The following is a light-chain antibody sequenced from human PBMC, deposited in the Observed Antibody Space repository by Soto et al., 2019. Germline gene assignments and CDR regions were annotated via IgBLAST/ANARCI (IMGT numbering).Light chain of an antibody. J-gene: IGKJ5*01. Sequence: EIVVTQSPGTLSLSPGERATLSCRASQSVSSYLAWYQQKPGQAPRLLIYDASNRATGIPARFSGSGSGTDFTLTISSLEPEDFAVYYCQQRSNWQITFGQGTRLEIK. CDR2: DAS. CDR3: QQRSNWQIT. CDR1: QSVSSY. V-gene: IGKV3-11*01.